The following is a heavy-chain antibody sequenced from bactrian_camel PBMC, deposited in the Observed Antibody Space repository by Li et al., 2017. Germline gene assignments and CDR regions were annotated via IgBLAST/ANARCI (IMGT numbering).Heavy chain of an antibody. CDR1: GLTFSSFD. J-gene: IGHJ6*01. D-gene: IGHD2*01. Sequence: VQLVESGGALVQPGGSLRLSCAASGLTFSSFDMAWVRQAPGKGLEWVSNINGGSETTYYADSVKDRFTISRDNAKNTVYLQMNSLKPEDTAVYYCVRDALSGSWPNFGYWGQGTQVTVS. CDR3: VRDALSGSWPNFGY. CDR2: INGGSETT. V-gene: IGHV3S40*01.